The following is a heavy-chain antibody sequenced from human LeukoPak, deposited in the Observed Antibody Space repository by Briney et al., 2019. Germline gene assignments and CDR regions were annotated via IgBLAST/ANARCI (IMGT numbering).Heavy chain of an antibody. Sequence: KESGPTLVKPTQTLTLTCTFSGFSLSTSGVGVGWIRQPPGKALEWLALIYWNDDKRYSPSLKSRLTITKDTSKNQVVLTMTNMDPVDTATYCCARKTSRFLEWLLVPYYFAYWGQGTLVTVSS. CDR2: IYWNDDK. V-gene: IGHV2-5*01. CDR3: ARKTSRFLEWLLVPYYFAY. J-gene: IGHJ4*02. CDR1: GFSLSTSGVG. D-gene: IGHD3-3*01.